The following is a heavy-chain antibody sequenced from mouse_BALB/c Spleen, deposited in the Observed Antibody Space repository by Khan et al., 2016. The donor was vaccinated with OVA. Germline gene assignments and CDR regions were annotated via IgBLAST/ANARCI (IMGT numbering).Heavy chain of an antibody. CDR1: GYTFTSYW. Sequence: DLVKPGASVKLSCKASGYTFTSYWINWIKQRPGQGLEWIGRIGPGSGSTHYNEMFKDKATLTVDTSSSTAYIQLSSLSYEDSAVYFWARENYYGRTCYAMDYWGQGTSVTVSS. D-gene: IGHD1-1*01. CDR2: IGPGSGST. CDR3: ARENYYGRTCYAMDY. V-gene: IGHV1S41*01. J-gene: IGHJ4*01.